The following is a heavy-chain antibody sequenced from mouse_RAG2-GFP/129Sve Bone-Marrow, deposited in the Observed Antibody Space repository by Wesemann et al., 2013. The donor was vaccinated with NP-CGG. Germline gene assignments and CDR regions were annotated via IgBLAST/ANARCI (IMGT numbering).Heavy chain of an antibody. D-gene: IGHD1-1*01. CDR1: A. CDR2: ISSGGSYT. CDR3: ARPYGSSLDFDY. J-gene: IGHJ2*01. Sequence: AMSWVRQTPEKRLEWVATISSGGSYTYYPDSVKGRFTISRDNARNTLYLQMSSLRSEDTALYYCARPYGSSLDFDYWGQGTTLTVSS. V-gene: IGHV5-9*02.